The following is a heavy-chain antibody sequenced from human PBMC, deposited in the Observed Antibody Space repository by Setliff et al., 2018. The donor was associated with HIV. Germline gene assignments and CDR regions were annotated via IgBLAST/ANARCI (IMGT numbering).Heavy chain of an antibody. J-gene: IGHJ4*02. CDR1: GFSFNNYY. Sequence: GESLKISCIASGFSFNNYYMTWVRQAPGKGLEWVGNIKSDGTEKNYADSVGGRFTISRDNSKNTLYLQMNSLRAEDTAVYYCGKDRYDNYVWGSYHGPDFWGQGTLVTVSS. CDR2: IKSDGTEK. D-gene: IGHD3-16*01. V-gene: IGHV3-7*04. CDR3: GKDRYDNYVWGSYHGPDF.